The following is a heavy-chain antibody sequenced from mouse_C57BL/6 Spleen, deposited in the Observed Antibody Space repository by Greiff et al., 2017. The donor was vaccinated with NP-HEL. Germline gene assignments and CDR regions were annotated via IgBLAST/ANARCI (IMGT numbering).Heavy chain of an antibody. CDR2: IYPGDGDT. V-gene: IGHV1-82*01. J-gene: IGHJ2*01. CDR1: GYAFSSSW. D-gene: IGHD2-3*01. CDR3: ARGGYYVGNFFDY. Sequence: VKLQQSGPELVKPGASVKISCKASGYAFSSSWMNWVKQRPGKGLEWIGRIYPGDGDTNYNGKFKGKATLTADKSSSTAYMQLSSLTSEDSAVYFCARGGYYVGNFFDYWGQGTTLTVSS.